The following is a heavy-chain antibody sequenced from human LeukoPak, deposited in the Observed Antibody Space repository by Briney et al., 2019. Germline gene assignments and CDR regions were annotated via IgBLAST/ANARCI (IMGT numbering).Heavy chain of an antibody. CDR2: MNPNSGNT. V-gene: IGHV1-8*01. D-gene: IGHD3-22*01. CDR3: ARDARAYYDSSGYSDY. J-gene: IGHJ4*02. Sequence: ASVKVSCKASGYTFTSYDINWVRQATGQGLEWMGWMNPNSGNTGYAQKLQGRVTMTTDTSTSTAHMELRSLRSDDTAVYYCARDARAYYDSSGYSDYWGQGTLVTVSS. CDR1: GYTFTSYD.